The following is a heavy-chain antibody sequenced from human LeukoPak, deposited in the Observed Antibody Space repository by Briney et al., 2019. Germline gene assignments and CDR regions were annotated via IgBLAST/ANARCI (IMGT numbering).Heavy chain of an antibody. D-gene: IGHD3-10*01. J-gene: IGHJ4*02. CDR2: IKQDGSEK. V-gene: IGHV3-7*01. Sequence: GGSLRLSCAASGFSFSRYWMSWVRQAPGKGLEWVANIKQDGSEKYYVDSVKGRFTISRDNAKNSLYLQMNSLRAEDTAVYYCAREFTLWFGESKYYFDYWGQGTLATVSS. CDR1: GFSFSRYW. CDR3: AREFTLWFGESKYYFDY.